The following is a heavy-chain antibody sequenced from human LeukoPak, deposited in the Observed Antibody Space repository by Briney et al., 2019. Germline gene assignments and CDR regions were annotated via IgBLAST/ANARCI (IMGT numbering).Heavy chain of an antibody. CDR1: GFPFRSYG. CDR2: ISYDGANK. D-gene: IGHD2-8*02. Sequence: GGSLRLSCAASGFPFRSYGMHWVRQAPGKGLEWVSFISYDGANKYYADSVKGRFTISRDNSKNTLYVQMNSLKTEDTAVYYCTTDYWVEVRLIWGQGTLVTVSS. CDR3: TTDYWVEVRLI. V-gene: IGHV3-33*05. J-gene: IGHJ4*02.